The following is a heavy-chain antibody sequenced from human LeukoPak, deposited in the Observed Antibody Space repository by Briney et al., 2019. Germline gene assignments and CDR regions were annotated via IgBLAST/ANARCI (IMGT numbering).Heavy chain of an antibody. D-gene: IGHD5-18*01. J-gene: IGHJ6*02. CDR1: GGSISSSSYY. CDR2: IYYSGST. Sequence: SETLSLTCTVSGGSISSSSYYWGWIRQPPGKGLEWIGSIYYSGSTYYNPSLKSRVTISVDTSKNQFSLKLSSVTAADTAVYYCARAKYSYGLSDDYYYGMDVWGQGTTVTVSS. CDR3: ARAKYSYGLSDDYYYGMDV. V-gene: IGHV4-39*07.